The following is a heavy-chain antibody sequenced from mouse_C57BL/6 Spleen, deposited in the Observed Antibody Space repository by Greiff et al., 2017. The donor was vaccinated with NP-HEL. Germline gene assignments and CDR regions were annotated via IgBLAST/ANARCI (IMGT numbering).Heavy chain of an antibody. CDR2: IDPENGDT. Sequence: EVQLQQSGAELVRPGASVKLSCTASGFNIKDDYMHWVKQRPEQGLEWIGWIDPENGDTEYASKFQGKATITADTSSNTAYLQLSSLTSEDTAVYYCTTGSPFGYWGQGTLVTVSA. D-gene: IGHD1-1*02. CDR1: GFNIKDDY. CDR3: TTGSPFGY. J-gene: IGHJ3*01. V-gene: IGHV14-4*01.